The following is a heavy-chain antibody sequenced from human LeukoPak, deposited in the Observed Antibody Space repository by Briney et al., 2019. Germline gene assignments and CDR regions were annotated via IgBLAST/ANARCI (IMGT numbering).Heavy chain of an antibody. CDR3: ARVRYYDILTGYYGDGYFDC. CDR1: DGSISSYY. D-gene: IGHD3-9*01. V-gene: IGHV4-59*01. J-gene: IGHJ4*02. Sequence: PSETLSLTCTVSDGSISSYYWSWIRQPPGKGLEWIGYIYYSRRNNYNPSLTSRVTISVDTSKNQLSLNLSSATAPDTPVYSCARVRYYDILTGYYGDGYFDCWAREPWSPSPQ. CDR2: IYYSRRN.